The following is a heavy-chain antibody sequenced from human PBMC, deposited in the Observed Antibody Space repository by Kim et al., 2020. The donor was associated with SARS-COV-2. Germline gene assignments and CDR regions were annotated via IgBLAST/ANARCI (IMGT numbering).Heavy chain of an antibody. CDR3: ARDWGWIRDDHGMDV. J-gene: IGHJ6*02. D-gene: IGHD5-18*01. V-gene: IGHV4-59*01. Sequence: SHKGRVTISVDTSTNQFSLKLSAVTAADTTVYYCARDWGWIRDDHGMDVWGQGTTVTVSS.